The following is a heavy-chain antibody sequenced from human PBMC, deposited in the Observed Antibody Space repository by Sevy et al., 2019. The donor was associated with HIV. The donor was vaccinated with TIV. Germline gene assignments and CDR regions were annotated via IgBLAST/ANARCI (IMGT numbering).Heavy chain of an antibody. D-gene: IGHD5-18*01. CDR1: GGSFSGYY. CDR2: INHSGST. V-gene: IGHV4-34*01. Sequence: SETLSLTCAVYGGSFSGYYWSWIRQPPGKGLEWIGEINHSGSTNYNPSLKSRVTISVDTSKNQFSLKLSSVTAADTAVYYCAIGGYGYPRYYYYYGMDVWGQGTTVTVSS. J-gene: IGHJ6*02. CDR3: AIGGYGYPRYYYYYGMDV.